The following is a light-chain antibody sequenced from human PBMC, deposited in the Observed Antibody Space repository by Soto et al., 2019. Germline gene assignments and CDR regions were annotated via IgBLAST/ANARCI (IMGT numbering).Light chain of an antibody. V-gene: IGKV1-5*03. CDR1: QSISTW. CDR3: QQYCSYSWS. CDR2: EAS. J-gene: IGKJ1*01. Sequence: DIKMTQSPSTLSASVGDRVTITCRASQSISTWLAWYQQKPGKAPKLLIYEASSLESGVPSRFSGSGSGTEFPLTISSLQSDDFATYFCQQYCSYSWSFGQGNKGEIK.